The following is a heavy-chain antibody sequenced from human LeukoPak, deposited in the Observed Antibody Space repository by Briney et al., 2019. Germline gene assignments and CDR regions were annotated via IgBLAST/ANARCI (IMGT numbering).Heavy chain of an antibody. CDR1: GCTFSSYA. CDR3: AKVGSYHDFDY. Sequence: GGSLRLSCAASGCTFSSYAMHWVRKAPGQGLEWVALISYDGSNKYNADSVKGRFTISRDNSKNTLYLQMNRLRAEDTAVYYCAKVGSYHDFDYWGQGTLVTVSS. CDR2: ISYDGSNK. D-gene: IGHD1-26*01. J-gene: IGHJ4*02. V-gene: IGHV3-30*18.